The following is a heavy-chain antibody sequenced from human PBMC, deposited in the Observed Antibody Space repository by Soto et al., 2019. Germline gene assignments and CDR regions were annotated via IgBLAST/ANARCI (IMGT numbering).Heavy chain of an antibody. V-gene: IGHV3-48*02. J-gene: IGHJ5*02. CDR3: AREGTRGGFLNWFDP. D-gene: IGHD3-10*01. CDR1: GFTFSSYS. CDR2: ISSSSSTI. Sequence: EVQLVESGGGLVQPGGSLRLSCAASGFTFSSYSMNWVRQAPGKGLEWVSYISSSSSTIYYADSVKGRFTISRDNAKNSLYLQMNSLRDEDTAVYYRAREGTRGGFLNWFDPWGQGTLVTVSS.